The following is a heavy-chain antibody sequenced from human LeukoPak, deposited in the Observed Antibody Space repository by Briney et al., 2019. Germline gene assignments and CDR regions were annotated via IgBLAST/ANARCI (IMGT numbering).Heavy chain of an antibody. Sequence: SVKVSCKASGGTFSSYAISWVRQAPGQGLEWMGGIIPIFGTANYAQKFQGRVTITADESTSTAYMEVNSLRSEDTAVYYCARQGTYSSAIGMGYWGQGTLVTVSS. CDR1: GGTFSSYA. J-gene: IGHJ4*02. CDR2: IIPIFGTA. D-gene: IGHD6-19*01. V-gene: IGHV1-69*01. CDR3: ARQGTYSSAIGMGY.